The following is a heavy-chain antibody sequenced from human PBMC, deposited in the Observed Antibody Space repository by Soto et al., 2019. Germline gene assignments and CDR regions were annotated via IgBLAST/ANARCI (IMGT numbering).Heavy chain of an antibody. CDR3: AKDNCISTSCYRLYNWFDP. V-gene: IGHV3-30-3*02. Sequence: GGSLKLSCAASVFPFSSYAMHWVRQAPGKGLEWVAVISYDGSNKYYADSVKGRFTISRDNSKNTLYLQMNSLRAEDTAVYYSAKDNCISTSCYRLYNWFDPWGQGTLVTVSS. CDR2: ISYDGSNK. CDR1: VFPFSSYA. D-gene: IGHD2-2*01. J-gene: IGHJ5*02.